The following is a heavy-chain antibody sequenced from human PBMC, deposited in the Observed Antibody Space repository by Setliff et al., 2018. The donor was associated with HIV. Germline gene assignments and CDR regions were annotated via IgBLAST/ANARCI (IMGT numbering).Heavy chain of an antibody. V-gene: IGHV4-61*02. CDR1: GGSISSGSYY. J-gene: IGHJ5*02. Sequence: SETLSLTCTVSGGSISSGSYYWSWIRQPAGKGLEWIGSVNSSGTIYYNPSVKSRVTISVDTSKNQFSLKLSSVTAADTAVYYCARGPYNFWSGYPSTYNWFDPWGQGTLVTVSS. CDR2: VNSSGTI. D-gene: IGHD3-3*01. CDR3: ARGPYNFWSGYPSTYNWFDP.